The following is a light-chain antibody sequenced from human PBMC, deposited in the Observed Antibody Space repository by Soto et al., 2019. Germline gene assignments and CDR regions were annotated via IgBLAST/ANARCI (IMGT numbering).Light chain of an antibody. CDR2: GAS. CDR1: QSVSSDY. CDR3: QQYGSSPYT. Sequence: EIVLTQSPGTLSLSPGEIATLSCRASQSVSSDYLAWYQQKPGQAPRLLLYGASNRATGIPDRFSGSGSGTDFTLTISRLEPEDFAVYSCQQYGSSPYTFGQGTKLEI. V-gene: IGKV3-20*01. J-gene: IGKJ2*01.